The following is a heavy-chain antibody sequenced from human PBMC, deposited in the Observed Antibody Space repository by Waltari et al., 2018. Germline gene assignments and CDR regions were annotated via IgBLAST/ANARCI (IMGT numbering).Heavy chain of an antibody. Sequence: EVQPVEAGGGLVKPGGSLRLSCAASGFTFSSYRLSWVRQAPGDGLEWVANIKQDGSEKYYVDSVKSLFTISRDNAKNSLYLQMNSLVAEYTAVYYCARGDVSGGYLPDYWGQGTLVTVSS. D-gene: IGHD1-26*01. CDR2: IKQDGSEK. V-gene: IGHV3-7*01. J-gene: IGHJ4*02. CDR1: GFTFSSYR. CDR3: ARGDVSGGYLPDY.